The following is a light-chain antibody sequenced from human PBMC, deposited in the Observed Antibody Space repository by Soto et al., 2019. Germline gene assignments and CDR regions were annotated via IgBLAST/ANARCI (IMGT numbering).Light chain of an antibody. V-gene: IGLV2-14*01. CDR1: SSDIGGYNY. Sequence: QSALTQPASVSGSPGQSITISCTGTSSDIGGYNYVSWYQQHPGKAPKLMIYEVTNRPSGVSNRFSGSKSGNTASLTISGLQAEDGADYYCCSYTFRSTVVFGGGTKVTVL. J-gene: IGLJ2*01. CDR2: EVT. CDR3: CSYTFRSTVV.